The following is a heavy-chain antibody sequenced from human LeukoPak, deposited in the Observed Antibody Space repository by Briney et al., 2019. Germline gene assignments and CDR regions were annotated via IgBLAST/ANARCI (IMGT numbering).Heavy chain of an antibody. CDR2: INHSGST. V-gene: IGHV4-34*01. Sequence: SETLSLTCAVYGGSFSGYDWSWIRQPPGKGLEWIGEINHSGSTNYNPSLKSRVTISVDKSKHQFSLKLSSVTAADTAVYYCARGEGRTRDIVLAPAASNWFDPWGQGTLVTVSS. D-gene: IGHD2-2*01. CDR1: GGSFSGYD. CDR3: ARGEGRTRDIVLAPAASNWFDP. J-gene: IGHJ5*02.